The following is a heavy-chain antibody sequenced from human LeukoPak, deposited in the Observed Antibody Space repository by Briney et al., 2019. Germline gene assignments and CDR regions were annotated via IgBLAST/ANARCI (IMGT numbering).Heavy chain of an antibody. D-gene: IGHD3-3*01. V-gene: IGHV1-2*02. Sequence: GASVKVSCKASGYTFTGYYTHWVRQAPGQGLEWMGWINPNSGGTNYAQKFQGRVTMTRDTSISTAYMELSRLRSDDTAVYYCATDFSYDFWSGYPFDYWGQGTLVTVSS. CDR3: ATDFSYDFWSGYPFDY. J-gene: IGHJ4*02. CDR1: GYTFTGYY. CDR2: INPNSGGT.